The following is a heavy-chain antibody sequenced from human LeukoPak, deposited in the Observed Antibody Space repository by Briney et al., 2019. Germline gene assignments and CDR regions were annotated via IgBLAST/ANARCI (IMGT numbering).Heavy chain of an antibody. D-gene: IGHD3-9*01. CDR3: AKDKNYDILTGYFESPNWYFDL. CDR2: IYTRGST. CDR1: GGSISSYY. Sequence: PSETLSLTCTVSGGSISSYYWIWIRQPAGKGLEWIGRIYTRGSTNYNPSLKSRVTMSVDTSKNQFSLKLSSVTAADTAVYYCAKDKNYDILTGYFESPNWYFDLWGRGTLVTVSS. J-gene: IGHJ2*01. V-gene: IGHV4-4*07.